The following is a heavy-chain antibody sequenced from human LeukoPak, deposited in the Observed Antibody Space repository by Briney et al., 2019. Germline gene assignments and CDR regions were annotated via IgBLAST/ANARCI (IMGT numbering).Heavy chain of an antibody. D-gene: IGHD1-26*01. J-gene: IGHJ6*03. CDR3: ARELVTDYYYYYMDV. V-gene: IGHV3-48*01. CDR2: ISSSSSTI. Sequence: GESLRLSCAASGFTFSSYSMNWVRQAPGKGLEWVSYISSSSSTIYYADSVKGRFTISRDNAKNSLYLQMNSLRAEDTALYYCARELVTDYYYYYMDVWGKGTTVTVSS. CDR1: GFTFSSYS.